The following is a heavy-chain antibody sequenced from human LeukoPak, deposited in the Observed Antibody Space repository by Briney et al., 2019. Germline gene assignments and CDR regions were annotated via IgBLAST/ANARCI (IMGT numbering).Heavy chain of an antibody. V-gene: IGHV1-69*01. J-gene: IGHJ3*02. CDR3: ARDTRARYFDWLLSGGDAFDI. Sequence: ASVKVSCKASGGTFSSYAISWVRQAPGQGLEWMGGIIPIFGTANYAQKLQGRVTITADESTSTAYMELSSLRSEDTAVYYCARDTRARYFDWLLSGGDAFDIWGQGTMVTVSS. CDR1: GGTFSSYA. CDR2: IIPIFGTA. D-gene: IGHD3-9*01.